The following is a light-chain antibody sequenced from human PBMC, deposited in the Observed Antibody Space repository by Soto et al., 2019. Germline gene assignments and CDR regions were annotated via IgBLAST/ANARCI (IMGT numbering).Light chain of an antibody. J-gene: IGLJ2*01. CDR3: CSYAGQHVV. V-gene: IGLV2-23*01. CDR2: EGN. CDR1: SSDVGGYNF. Sequence: QSVLTQPPSVSGSPGQSITISCTVTSSDVGGYNFVSWYQQHPGKAPKLMIYEGNKRPSGVSDRFSGSKSGNTASLTVSGLQAEDEADYYCCSYAGQHVVFGAGTKLTVL.